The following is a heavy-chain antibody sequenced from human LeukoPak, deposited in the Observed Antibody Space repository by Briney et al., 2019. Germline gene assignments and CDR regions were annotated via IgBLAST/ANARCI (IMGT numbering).Heavy chain of an antibody. D-gene: IGHD4-17*01. J-gene: IGHJ4*02. CDR2: ISSRSSTI. V-gene: IGHV3-48*02. CDR1: GFTFSSYS. Sequence: GGSLRLSCAASGFTFSSYSMNWVRQAPGKGLEWVSYISSRSSTISYADSVKGRFTISRDNAKNSVYLQMNNLRDEDTAVYYCARDQDYAFDYWGQGTPVTVSS. CDR3: ARDQDYAFDY.